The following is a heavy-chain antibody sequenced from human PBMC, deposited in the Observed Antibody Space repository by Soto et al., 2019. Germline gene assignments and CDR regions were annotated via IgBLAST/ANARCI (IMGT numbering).Heavy chain of an antibody. CDR3: ARGDDGDYVGLDY. CDR2: IWYDGSNK. CDR1: GFTFSSYG. V-gene: IGHV3-33*01. D-gene: IGHD4-17*01. J-gene: IGHJ4*02. Sequence: PGGSLRLSCAASGFTFSSYGMHWVRQAPGKGLEWVAVIWYDGSNKYYADSVKGRFTISRDNSKNTLYLQMNSLRAEDTAVYYCARGDDGDYVGLDYWGQGTLVTVSS.